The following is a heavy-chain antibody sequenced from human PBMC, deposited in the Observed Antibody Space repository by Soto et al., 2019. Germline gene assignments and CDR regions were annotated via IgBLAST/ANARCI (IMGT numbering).Heavy chain of an antibody. D-gene: IGHD6-19*01. Sequence: DTLSLTCTVSCGSISSSNYYWGWIRQPPGKGLEWIGSIYYSGTTYYNPSLRSRVTISEDTSKNQFSLKVGSATAADTAVYYCERNWLLPVAGYYFDYWSQGTLVTVYS. CDR3: ERNWLLPVAGYYFDY. J-gene: IGHJ4*02. CDR2: IYYSGTT. CDR1: CGSISSSNYY. V-gene: IGHV4-39*01.